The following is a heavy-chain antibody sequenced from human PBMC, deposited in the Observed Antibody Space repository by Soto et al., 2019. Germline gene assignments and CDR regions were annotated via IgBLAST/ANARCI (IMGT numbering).Heavy chain of an antibody. J-gene: IGHJ4*02. D-gene: IGHD1-26*01. V-gene: IGHV3-7*04. CDR3: SGGEGDAF. CDR2: INQDGSEK. CDR1: ESTVSRDW. Sequence: EVHLVESGGGLVQTGGSLRLSCAIFESTVSRDWMNWVRQAPGKGLEWVAHINQDGSEKYYVDSVKGRFTISRDNAKKSLYRHMNSLRAACTAVSYGSGGEGDAFWGQGTLVTVSS.